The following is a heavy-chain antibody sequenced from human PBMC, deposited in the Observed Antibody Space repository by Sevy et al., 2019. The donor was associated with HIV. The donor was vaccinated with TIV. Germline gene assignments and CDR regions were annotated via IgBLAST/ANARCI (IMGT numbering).Heavy chain of an antibody. J-gene: IGHJ4*02. CDR3: AREGCTKPHDY. Sequence: GSLRLSCAASGFTFSKYSMSWVRQPPGKGLEWVSTFSFGCGEINYADSVKGRFTIYRDNSKSSVYLQMNNLRPEDTAVYYCAREGCTKPHDYWGQGTLVTVSS. D-gene: IGHD2-8*01. V-gene: IGHV3-23*01. CDR2: FSFGCGEI. CDR1: GFTFSKYS.